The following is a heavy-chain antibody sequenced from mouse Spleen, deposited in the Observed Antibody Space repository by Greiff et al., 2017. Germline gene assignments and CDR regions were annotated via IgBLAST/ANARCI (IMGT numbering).Heavy chain of an antibody. Sequence: VQVVESGAELARPGASVKLSCKASGYTFTSYGISWVKQRTGQGLEWIGEIYPSSGNTYYNEKFKGKATLTADKSSSTAYMELRSLTSEDSAVYFCAREGVITTVVRGYYFDYWGQGTTLTVSS. CDR3: AREGVITTVVRGYYFDY. CDR1: GYTFTSYG. V-gene: IGHV1-81*01. J-gene: IGHJ2*01. D-gene: IGHD1-1*01. CDR2: IYPSSGNT.